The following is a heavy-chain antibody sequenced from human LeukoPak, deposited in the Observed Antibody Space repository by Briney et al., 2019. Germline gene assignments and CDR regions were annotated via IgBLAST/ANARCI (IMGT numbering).Heavy chain of an antibody. V-gene: IGHV1-58*01. CDR2: IVVGSGNT. CDR3: AAEGYYYDSSGKGPSDY. D-gene: IGHD3-22*01. J-gene: IGHJ4*02. Sequence: ASVKRSCMASGFTFTSSAVQWVRQARGQRPEWIGWIVVGSGNTNYAQKFQERVTITRDMSTSTAYMELSSLRSEDTAVYYCAAEGYYYDSSGKGPSDYWGQGTLVTVSS. CDR1: GFTFTSSA.